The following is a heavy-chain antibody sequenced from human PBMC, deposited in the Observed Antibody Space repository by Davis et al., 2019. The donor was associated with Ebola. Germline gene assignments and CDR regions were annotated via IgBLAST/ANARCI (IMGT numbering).Heavy chain of an antibody. J-gene: IGHJ6*02. D-gene: IGHD5-18*01. CDR3: ARGSAGWAAVSGYSYGRRYYYYGMDV. Sequence: SETLSLTCTVPGGSISSYYWSWIRQPPGKGLEWIGYIYYSGSTNYNPSLKSRVTISVDTSKNQFSLKLSSVTAADTAVYYCARGSAGWAAVSGYSYGRRYYYYGMDVWGQGTTVTVSS. V-gene: IGHV4-59*01. CDR2: IYYSGST. CDR1: GGSISSYY.